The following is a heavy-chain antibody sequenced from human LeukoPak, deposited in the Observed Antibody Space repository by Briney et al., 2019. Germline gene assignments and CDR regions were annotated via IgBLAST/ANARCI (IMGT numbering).Heavy chain of an antibody. CDR3: ARDSSSWYPSYYYGMDV. J-gene: IGHJ6*02. CDR2: ISSSGSTI. Sequence: PGGSLRLSCAASGFTFSSYEVNWVRQAPGKGLEWVSYISSSGSTIYYADSVKGRFTISRDNAKNSLYLQMNSLRAEDTAVYYCARDSSSWYPSYYYGMDVWGQGTTVTVSS. D-gene: IGHD6-13*01. V-gene: IGHV3-48*03. CDR1: GFTFSSYE.